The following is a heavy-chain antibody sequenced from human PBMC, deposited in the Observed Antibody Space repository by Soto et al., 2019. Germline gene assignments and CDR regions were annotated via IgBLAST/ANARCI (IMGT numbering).Heavy chain of an antibody. Sequence: QVQLQQWGAGLLKPSETLSLTCAVFGGSVNSGNYYWSWIRQPPGKGLEWIGEMSHSGGTHFNPSLQSRVTISVDPSKNQFSLKMSSVTAADTALYYCARVERGTATTVVDAFDIWGPGTMVTVSS. D-gene: IGHD1-1*01. V-gene: IGHV4-34*01. J-gene: IGHJ3*02. CDR2: MSHSGGT. CDR3: ARVERGTATTVVDAFDI. CDR1: GGSVNSGNYY.